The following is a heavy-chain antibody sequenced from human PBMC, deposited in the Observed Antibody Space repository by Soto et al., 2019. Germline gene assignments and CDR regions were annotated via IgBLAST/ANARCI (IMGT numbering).Heavy chain of an antibody. D-gene: IGHD3-22*01. CDR1: GGSISSADYY. Sequence: TLSLTCTVSGGSISSADYYWSWIRQPPGKGLEWIGYIYYSGSTYYNPSLKSRVTISLDTSKNQFSLKLTSVTAADTAVYFCARHSGYYDSSGYFWFDPWGQGTLVTVSS. CDR3: ARHSGYYDSSGYFWFDP. CDR2: IYYSGST. J-gene: IGHJ5*02. V-gene: IGHV4-30-4*01.